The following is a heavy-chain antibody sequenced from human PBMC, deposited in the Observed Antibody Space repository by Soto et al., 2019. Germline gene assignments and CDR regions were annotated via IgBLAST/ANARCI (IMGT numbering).Heavy chain of an antibody. CDR3: AKSWQTYYYDSRGYQLLDY. V-gene: IGHV3-23*01. CDR1: GFTFSSYA. Sequence: PGGSLRLSCAASGFTFSSYAMSWVRQAPGKGLEWVSAISGSGGSTYYADSVKGRFTISRDNSKNTLYLQMNSLRAEDTAVYYCAKSWQTYYYDSRGYQLLDYWGPGILLTV. J-gene: IGHJ4*02. D-gene: IGHD3-22*01. CDR2: ISGSGGST.